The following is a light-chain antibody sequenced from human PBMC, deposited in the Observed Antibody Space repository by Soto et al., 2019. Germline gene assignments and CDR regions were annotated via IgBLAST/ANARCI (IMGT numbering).Light chain of an antibody. CDR3: AAWDDSLSGVV. CDR1: RSNIGSNY. Sequence: QSVLTQPPSASGTPGQRVTISCSGRRSNIGSNYVYWYQQLPGTAPKLLIYRNNQRPSGVPDRFSGSKSGTSASLAISGLRSEDEADYYCAAWDDSLSGVVFGGGTKVTVL. J-gene: IGLJ2*01. V-gene: IGLV1-47*01. CDR2: RNN.